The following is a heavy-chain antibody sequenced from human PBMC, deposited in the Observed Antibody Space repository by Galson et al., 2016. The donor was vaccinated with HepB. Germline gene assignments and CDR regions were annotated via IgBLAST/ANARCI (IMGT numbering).Heavy chain of an antibody. CDR3: AKLDCGRDCPRDD. V-gene: IGHV3-21*01. CDR1: GSIFSTYS. J-gene: IGHJ4*02. Sequence: SLRLSCAASGSIFSTYSMNWVRQAPGKGLEWVSSISSGSAYRYYADSVKGRFTISRDNAKKSLYLQMNSLRAEDTAVYYCAKLDCGRDCPRDDWGQGTLVTVSS. CDR2: ISSGSAYR. D-gene: IGHD2-21*02.